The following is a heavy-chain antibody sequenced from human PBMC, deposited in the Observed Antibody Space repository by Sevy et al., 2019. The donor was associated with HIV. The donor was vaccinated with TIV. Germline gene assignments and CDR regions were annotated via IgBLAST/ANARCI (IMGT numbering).Heavy chain of an antibody. CDR3: VKDQGSHRYLPGGS. J-gene: IGHJ5*02. Sequence: GGSLRLSCAASGLTFSTYGMHWVRQAPGKGLEWVAVISYDGNIQYYADSVKGRFTISRDNSKNTLYFQMNSLKTEDTAVYYCVKDQGSHRYLPGGSWGQGTLVTVSS. CDR2: ISYDGNIQ. CDR1: GLTFSTYG. V-gene: IGHV3-30*18. D-gene: IGHD3-16*02.